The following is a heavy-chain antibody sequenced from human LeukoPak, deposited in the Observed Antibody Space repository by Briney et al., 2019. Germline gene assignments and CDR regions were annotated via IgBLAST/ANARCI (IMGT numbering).Heavy chain of an antibody. Sequence: GESLKISCKGSGYSFTSYWIGWVRQMPGKGLEWMGIIYPGDSDTRYSPSFQGQVTISADKSISTAYLQWSSLKASDTAMYYCARHILPGIAAAGRGDYGMDVWGKGTTVTVSS. D-gene: IGHD6-13*01. CDR3: ARHILPGIAAAGRGDYGMDV. V-gene: IGHV5-51*01. CDR2: IYPGDSDT. J-gene: IGHJ6*04. CDR1: GYSFTSYW.